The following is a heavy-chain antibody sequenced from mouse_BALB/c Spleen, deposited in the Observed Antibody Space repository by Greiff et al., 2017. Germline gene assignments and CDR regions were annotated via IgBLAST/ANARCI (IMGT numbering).Heavy chain of an antibody. CDR1: GFDFSRYW. V-gene: IGHV4-1*02. J-gene: IGHJ3*01. CDR2: INPDSSTI. CDR3: ARDYRYDGLAY. Sequence: EVMLVESGGGLVQPGGSLKLSCAASGFDFSRYWMSWVRQAPGKGLEWIGEINPDSSTINYTPSLKDKFIISRDNAKNTLYLQMSKVRSEDTALYYCARDYRYDGLAYWGQGTLVTVSA. D-gene: IGHD2-14*01.